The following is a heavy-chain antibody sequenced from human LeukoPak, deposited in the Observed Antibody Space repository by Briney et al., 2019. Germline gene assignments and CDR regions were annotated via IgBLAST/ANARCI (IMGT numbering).Heavy chain of an antibody. D-gene: IGHD6-19*01. CDR1: GFTFSSYG. Sequence: GGTLRLSCAASGFTFSSYGMSWVRQAPGKGLEWVSAISGSGGSTYYADSVKGRFTISRDNSKNTLYLQMNSLRAEDTAVYYCAKGTRIAVAGPEYYFDYWGQGTLVTVSS. J-gene: IGHJ4*02. CDR2: ISGSGGST. V-gene: IGHV3-23*01. CDR3: AKGTRIAVAGPEYYFDY.